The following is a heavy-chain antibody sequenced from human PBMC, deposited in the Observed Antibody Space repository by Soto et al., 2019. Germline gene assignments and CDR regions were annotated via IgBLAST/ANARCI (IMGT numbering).Heavy chain of an antibody. CDR1: GCIVIGGW. J-gene: IGHJ4*01. D-gene: IGHD6-19*01. CDR2: ISVDGRDT. CDR3: VSAPEQRPIDF. Sequence: PACCVRLSGAAAGCIVIGGWRHLIRQVPGKGLLWVSRISVDGRDTTYADSVKGRFTISRDNAKNTLYLQMDSLRAEDTAVYYCVSAPEQRPIDFWGHGSLATVSS. V-gene: IGHV3-74*03.